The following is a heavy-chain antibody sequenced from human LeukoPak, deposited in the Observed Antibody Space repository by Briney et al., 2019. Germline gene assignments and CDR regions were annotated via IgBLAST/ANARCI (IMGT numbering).Heavy chain of an antibody. Sequence: GASVKVSCKASGYTFTGYYMHWVRQAPGQGLEWMGWINPNSGGTNYAQKFQGRVTMTRDTSISTAYMELSRLRSDDTAVYYCARILKYQLLGVGFWFDPWGQGTLVTVSS. CDR3: ARILKYQLLGVGFWFDP. CDR2: INPNSGGT. J-gene: IGHJ5*02. V-gene: IGHV1-2*02. CDR1: GYTFTGYY. D-gene: IGHD2-2*01.